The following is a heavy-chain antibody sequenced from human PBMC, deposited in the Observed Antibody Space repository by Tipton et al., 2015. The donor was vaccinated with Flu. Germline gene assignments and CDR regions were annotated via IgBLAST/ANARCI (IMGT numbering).Heavy chain of an antibody. CDR1: GDSIRNDYF. Sequence: TLSLTCAVSGDSIRNDYFWGWIRQPPGKGLEWIATIHRSGSTKYNPPLKSRVTISVDTSKNHFSLEMRSVTAADMAVYYCARRDFSNYVSDPKNWFDRWGQGILVTVSS. D-gene: IGHD4-11*01. V-gene: IGHV4-38-2*01. CDR3: ARRDFSNYVSDPKNWFDR. CDR2: IHRSGST. J-gene: IGHJ5*02.